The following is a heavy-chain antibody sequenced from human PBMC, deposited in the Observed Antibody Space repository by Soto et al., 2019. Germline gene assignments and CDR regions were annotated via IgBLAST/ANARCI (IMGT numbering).Heavy chain of an antibody. D-gene: IGHD4-17*01. CDR2: ISYDGSNK. V-gene: IGHV3-30*18. CDR1: GFTFSSYG. CDR3: AKVRLRSRDYYYGMDV. J-gene: IGHJ6*02. Sequence: GGSLRLSCAASGFTFSSYGMHWFRQAPGKGLEWVAVISYDGSNKYYADSVKGRFTISRDNSKNTLYLQMNSLRAEDTAVYYCAKVRLRSRDYYYGMDVWGQGTTVTVSS.